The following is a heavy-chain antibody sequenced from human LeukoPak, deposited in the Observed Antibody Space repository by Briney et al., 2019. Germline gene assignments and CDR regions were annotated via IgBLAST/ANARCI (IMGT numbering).Heavy chain of an antibody. V-gene: IGHV4-59*08. D-gene: IGHD3-22*01. CDR3: ARAQYYYDSSGYYYLGYYYGMDV. CDR2: IYYSGST. CDR1: GGSISSYY. Sequence: SETLSLTCTVSGGSISSYYWSWIRQPPGKGLEWIGYIYYSGSTNCNPSLKSRVTISVDTSKNQFSLKLSSVTAADTAVYYCARAQYYYDSSGYYYLGYYYGMDVWGQGTTVTVSS. J-gene: IGHJ6*02.